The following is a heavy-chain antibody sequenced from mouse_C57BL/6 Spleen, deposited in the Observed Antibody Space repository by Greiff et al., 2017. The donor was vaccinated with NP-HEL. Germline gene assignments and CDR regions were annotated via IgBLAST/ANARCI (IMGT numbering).Heavy chain of an antibody. J-gene: IGHJ4*01. CDR3: ARYMGGYLYAMDY. CDR1: GFTFTDYY. CDR2: IRNKANGYTT. D-gene: IGHD2-2*01. V-gene: IGHV7-3*01. Sequence: DVKLQESGGGLVQPGGSLSLSCAASGFTFTDYYMSWVRQPPGKALEWLGFIRNKANGYTTEYSASVKGRFTISRDNSQSILYLQMNALKAEDSATYYCARYMGGYLYAMDYWGQGTSVTVSS.